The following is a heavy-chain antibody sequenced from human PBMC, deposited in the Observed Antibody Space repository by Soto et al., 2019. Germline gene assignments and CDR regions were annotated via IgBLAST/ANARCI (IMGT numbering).Heavy chain of an antibody. V-gene: IGHV4-4*02. CDR2: IYHTGST. Sequence: SETPTLTCAVSAASISSSNWCSWLRQSPGKGLEWIGKIYHTGSTDYNPSLKSRVAMSVDKSKNYFSLKLTSGTAADTAVYYCARGADYSDYAACFVPWGQGTLVTVS. CDR1: AASISSSNW. D-gene: IGHD4-17*01. J-gene: IGHJ5*02. CDR3: ARGADYSDYAACFVP.